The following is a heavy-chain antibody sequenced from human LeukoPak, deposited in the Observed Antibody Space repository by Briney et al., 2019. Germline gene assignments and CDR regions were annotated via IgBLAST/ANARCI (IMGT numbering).Heavy chain of an antibody. Sequence: SETLSLTCAVYGGSFSGYCWSWIRQPPGKGLEWIGYTYYSETTHYNPSLKSRLTISMDTSKNQFSLKLSSVTAADTAVYYCARLAEGLDYWGQGILVTVSS. D-gene: IGHD6-19*01. J-gene: IGHJ4*02. CDR3: ARLAEGLDY. V-gene: IGHV4-59*08. CDR2: TYYSETT. CDR1: GGSFSGYC.